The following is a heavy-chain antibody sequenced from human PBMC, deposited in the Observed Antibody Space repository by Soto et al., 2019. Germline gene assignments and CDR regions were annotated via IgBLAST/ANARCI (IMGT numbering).Heavy chain of an antibody. CDR2: IYPGDSDT. D-gene: IGHD1-26*01. V-gene: IGHV5-51*01. Sequence: PGESLKISCKGSGHSFASHWVAWVRQMPEKGLEWIWTIYPGDSDTKYSSAFRGHVTISADTSVSTAYLQWRSLEATDSAIYYCARYSGSYWHYLDFWGQGTLVTVSS. CDR3: ARYSGSYWHYLDF. J-gene: IGHJ4*02. CDR1: GHSFASHW.